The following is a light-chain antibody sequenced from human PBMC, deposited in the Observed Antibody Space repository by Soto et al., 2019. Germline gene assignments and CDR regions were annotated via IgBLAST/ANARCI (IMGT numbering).Light chain of an antibody. J-gene: IGKJ4*01. CDR1: QGINSY. CDR3: QQLKTYPLT. Sequence: DIQLTQSPSFLSASVGDRVTITCRASQGINSYLAWYQQKPGKAPKLLIYATSTLYTEVPSRFSGSGSGPEFSLTISSLQPDDFATYDCQQLKTYPLTFGGGTKVEI. V-gene: IGKV1-9*01. CDR2: ATS.